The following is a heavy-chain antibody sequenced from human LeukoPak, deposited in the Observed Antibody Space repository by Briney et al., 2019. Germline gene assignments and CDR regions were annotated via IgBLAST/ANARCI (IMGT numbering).Heavy chain of an antibody. CDR1: GGSFSGYY. CDR3: ARGLSTVTKWLYYFDY. V-gene: IGHV4-34*01. CDR2: INHSGST. D-gene: IGHD4-17*01. J-gene: IGHJ4*02. Sequence: SETLSLTCAVYGGSFSGYYWSWIRQPPGKGLEWIGEINHSGSTNYNPSLKSRVTISVDTSKNQFSLKLSSVTAADTAVYYCARGLSTVTKWLYYFDYWGQGTLVTVSS.